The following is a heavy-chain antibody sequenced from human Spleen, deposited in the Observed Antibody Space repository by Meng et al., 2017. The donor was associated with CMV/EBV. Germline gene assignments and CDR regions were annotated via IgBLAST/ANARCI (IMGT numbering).Heavy chain of an antibody. D-gene: IGHD2-2*01. CDR2: IIPIFRTT. V-gene: IGHV1-69*05. CDR3: ARAPAAMQIGFDP. CDR1: GGNLRSYA. J-gene: IGHJ5*02. Sequence: KASGGNLRSYAISWVRQAPGQGLEWMGRIIPIFRTTDYAQKFQGRVTITTDESTNTTYMELSSLRSDDTAIYYCARAPAAMQIGFDPWGQGTLVTVSS.